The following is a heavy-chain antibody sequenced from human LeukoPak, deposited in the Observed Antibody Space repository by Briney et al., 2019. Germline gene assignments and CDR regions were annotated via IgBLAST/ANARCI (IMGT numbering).Heavy chain of an antibody. D-gene: IGHD6-13*01. CDR3: ASQPGYSSNHWFDP. J-gene: IGHJ5*02. V-gene: IGHV3-7*01. CDR1: GFTFSSYW. CDR2: IKPDGSDK. Sequence: GGSLRLSCAASGFTFSSYWMSWVRQAPGKGPECVANIKPDGSDKYYVDSVKGRFTISRDNAKNSLYLQMNSLRAEDTAVYYCASQPGYSSNHWFDPWGQGTLVTVSS.